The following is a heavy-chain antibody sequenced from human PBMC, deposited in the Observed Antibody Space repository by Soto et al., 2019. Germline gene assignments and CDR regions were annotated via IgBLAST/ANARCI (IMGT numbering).Heavy chain of an antibody. V-gene: IGHV4-59*01. CDR1: GGFISSYY. Sequence: SETLSLTCTVSGGFISSYYWSWIRQPPGKGLEWIGYIYYSGSTNYNPSLKSRVTISVDTSKNQFSLKLSSVTAADTAVYYCARGILTGYYRYYYYYGMDVWGQGTTVTVSS. D-gene: IGHD3-9*01. J-gene: IGHJ6*02. CDR3: ARGILTGYYRYYYYYGMDV. CDR2: IYYSGST.